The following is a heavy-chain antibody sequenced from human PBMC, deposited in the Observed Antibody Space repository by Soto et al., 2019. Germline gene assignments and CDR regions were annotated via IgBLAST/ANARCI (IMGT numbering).Heavy chain of an antibody. Sequence: GGSLRLSCAASGFTFSSYAMSWVRQAPGKGLEWVSAISGSGGSTYYADSVKGRFTISRDNSKNTLYLQMNSLRAEDTAVYYCAKDLYYYGSGSYLQHWGQGTLVTVSS. J-gene: IGHJ1*01. V-gene: IGHV3-23*01. D-gene: IGHD3-10*01. CDR3: AKDLYYYGSGSYLQH. CDR1: GFTFSSYA. CDR2: ISGSGGST.